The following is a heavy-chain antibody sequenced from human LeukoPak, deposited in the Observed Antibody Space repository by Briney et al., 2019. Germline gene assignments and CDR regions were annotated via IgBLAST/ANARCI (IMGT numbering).Heavy chain of an antibody. CDR1: GGSISSGSYY. J-gene: IGHJ5*02. Sequence: PSETLSLTCTVSGGSISSGSYYWSWIRQPAGKGLEWIGRIYTRGSTNYNPSLKSRVTISVDTSKNQFSLKLSSVTAADTAVYHCARGVGGYCSGGSCYSEPNWFDPWGQGTLVTVSS. CDR3: ARGVGGYCSGGSCYSEPNWFDP. V-gene: IGHV4-61*02. D-gene: IGHD2-15*01. CDR2: IYTRGST.